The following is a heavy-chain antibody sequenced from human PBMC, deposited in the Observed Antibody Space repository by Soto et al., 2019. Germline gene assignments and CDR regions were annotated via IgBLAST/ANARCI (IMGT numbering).Heavy chain of an antibody. V-gene: IGHV4-59*08. Sequence: LSETLSLTCTVSGASISGHFWSWIRQPPGKGLEWIAHMYNSGSSSNPSLKSRVTISVDTSKNQLSLKLSSVIAADSAVYYCVINADVWGQGTTVTVSS. CDR1: GASISGHF. CDR2: MYNSGS. J-gene: IGHJ6*02. CDR3: VINADV.